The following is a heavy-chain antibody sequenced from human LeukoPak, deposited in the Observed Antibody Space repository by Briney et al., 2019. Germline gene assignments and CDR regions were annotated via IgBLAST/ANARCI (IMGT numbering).Heavy chain of an antibody. CDR1: GGSISSDY. J-gene: IGHJ4*02. CDR3: ARDFSYGYFDC. CDR2: LHASGTL. Sequence: KPSETLSLTCSVSGGSISSDYWSWIRQPAGKGLEWIGRLHASGTLNYNASLKSRLTMSVDTSKNQLSLKLSSVTAADTAVYYCARDFSYGYFDCWGQGSLVTVSS. D-gene: IGHD3-16*01. V-gene: IGHV4-4*07.